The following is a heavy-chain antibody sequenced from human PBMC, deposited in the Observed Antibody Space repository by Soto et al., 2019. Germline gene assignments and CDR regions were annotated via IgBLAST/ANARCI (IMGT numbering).Heavy chain of an antibody. CDR3: AKERFCSGGGCYVGHDFDI. V-gene: IGHV3-7*03. D-gene: IGHD2-15*01. CDR1: GFTFNNYY. Sequence: EVQLVESGGGLVQPGGSLRLSCAASGFTFNNYYMTWVRQAPGKALEWVAGIKEDGSEKYYADSMKGRFSISRDNAKNSLYLQVDSLGAEDTAVYYCAKERFCSGGGCYVGHDFDIWGQGTMVSVSS. CDR2: IKEDGSEK. J-gene: IGHJ3*02.